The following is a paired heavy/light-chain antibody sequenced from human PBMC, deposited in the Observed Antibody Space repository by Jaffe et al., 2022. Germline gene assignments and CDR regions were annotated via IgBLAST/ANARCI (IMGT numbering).Light chain of an antibody. CDR3: AAWDDSLSGSVV. CDR1: SSNIGSNY. V-gene: IGLV1-47*01. J-gene: IGLJ2*01. Sequence: QSVLTQPPSASGTPGQRVTISCSGSSSNIGSNYVYWYQQLPGTAPKLLIYRNNQRPSGVPDRFSGSKSGTSASLAISGLRSEDEADYYCAAWDDSLSGSVVFGGGTKLTVL. CDR2: RNN.
Heavy chain of an antibody. CDR2: IIPIFGTA. CDR1: GGTFSSYA. Sequence: QVQLVQSGAEVKKPGSSVKVSCKASGGTFSSYAISWVRQAPGQGLEWMGGIIPIFGTANYAQKFQGRVTITTDESTSTAYMELSSLRSEDTAVYYCARGTRGSGSLQVPFDPWGQGTLVTVSS. J-gene: IGHJ5*02. D-gene: IGHD3-10*01. V-gene: IGHV1-69*05. CDR3: ARGTRGSGSLQVPFDP.